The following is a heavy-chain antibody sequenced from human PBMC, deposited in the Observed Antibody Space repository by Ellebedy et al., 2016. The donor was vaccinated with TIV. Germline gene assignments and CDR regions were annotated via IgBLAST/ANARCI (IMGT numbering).Heavy chain of an antibody. Sequence: GGSLRLSCAGSGFTFYSHAMGWVRQTPGKGLEWVSVISAGGDSTEYGDSVKGRFTISRDNSKHTLYLQMNSLRVEDTAVYYCVKLDSSGYYYGRLDYWGQGTLVTVSS. CDR2: ISAGGDST. D-gene: IGHD3-22*01. CDR1: GFTFYSHA. V-gene: IGHV3-23*01. CDR3: VKLDSSGYYYGRLDY. J-gene: IGHJ4*02.